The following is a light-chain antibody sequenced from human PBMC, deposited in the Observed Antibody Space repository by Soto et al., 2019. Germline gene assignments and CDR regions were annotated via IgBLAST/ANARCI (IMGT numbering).Light chain of an antibody. V-gene: IGKV3-20*01. CDR3: QQYGSSPPAFT. CDR2: GAS. J-gene: IGKJ3*01. CDR1: QSVSSSY. Sequence: EIVLTQSPGTLSLSPGERATLSCRASQSVSSSYLAWYQQKPGQAPRLLIYGASSRATGIPDRFSGSGSGTDFTLTISRLESEDFAVYYCQQYGSSPPAFTFRPGTKVDIK.